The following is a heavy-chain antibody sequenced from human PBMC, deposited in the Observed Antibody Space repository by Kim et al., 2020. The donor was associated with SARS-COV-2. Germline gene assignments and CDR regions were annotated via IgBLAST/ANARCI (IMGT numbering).Heavy chain of an antibody. CDR2: ISSNGADP. V-gene: IGHV3-64*02. Sequence: GGSLRLSCAASGFIFSTYAMHWVRQAPGKGPEYVSAISSNGADPYYADSVKGRFTISRDNSKNMLYLQMGSLRAEDMAVYYCAREGRHCSGTACFLFDFWGQGTLLTVSS. CDR3: AREGRHCSGTACFLFDF. D-gene: IGHD2-15*01. CDR1: GFIFSTYA. J-gene: IGHJ4*02.